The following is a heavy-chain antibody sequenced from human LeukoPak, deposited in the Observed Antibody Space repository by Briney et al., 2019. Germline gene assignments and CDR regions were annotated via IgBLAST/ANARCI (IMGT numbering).Heavy chain of an antibody. Sequence: GGSLRLSCAASGFTFSSYGMHWVRQAPGKGLEWVAFIRYDGSNKYYADSVKGRFTISRDNSKNTLYLQMNSLRAEDTAVYYCAKRLSIFGVVSDAFDIWGQGTMVTVSS. CDR2: IRYDGSNK. V-gene: IGHV3-30*02. J-gene: IGHJ3*02. D-gene: IGHD3-3*01. CDR3: AKRLSIFGVVSDAFDI. CDR1: GFTFSSYG.